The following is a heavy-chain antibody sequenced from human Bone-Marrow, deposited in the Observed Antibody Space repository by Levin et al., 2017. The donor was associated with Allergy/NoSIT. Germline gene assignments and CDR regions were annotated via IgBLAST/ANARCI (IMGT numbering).Heavy chain of an antibody. V-gene: IGHV3-23*01. J-gene: IGHJ4*02. D-gene: IGHD6-6*01. CDR1: GFTFSSYA. CDR2: IRGSGVGT. CDR3: AKDISSSWSTGDLDY. Sequence: GGSLRLSCAASGFTFSSYAMSWVRQAPGKGLEWVSGIRGSGVGTYYADSVKGRFTISRDNSKNTLYLQMKSLRAEDTAVYYCAKDISSSWSTGDLDYWGQGTHVTVSS.